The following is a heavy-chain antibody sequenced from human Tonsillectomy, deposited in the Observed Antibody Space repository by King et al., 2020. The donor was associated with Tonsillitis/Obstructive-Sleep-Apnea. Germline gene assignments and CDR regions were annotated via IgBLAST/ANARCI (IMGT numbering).Heavy chain of an antibody. D-gene: IGHD6-6*01. Sequence: QLQESGPGLVKPSETLSLTCTVSGGSVSSSDYYWGWIRQSPGKGLEWIGTIYYDGTTYYNPPLKSRVTISVAPSKNQFSLNLNSVTAADTAVYYCAGHSRDSSWGDYFYHMDVWGKGTTVTVSS. CDR3: AGHSRDSSWGDYFYHMDV. V-gene: IGHV4-39*01. CDR1: GGSVSSSDYY. J-gene: IGHJ6*03. CDR2: IYYDGTT.